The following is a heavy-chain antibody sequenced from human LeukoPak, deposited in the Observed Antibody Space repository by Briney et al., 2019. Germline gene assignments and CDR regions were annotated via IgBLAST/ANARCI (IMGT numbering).Heavy chain of an antibody. CDR2: ISSNGGST. CDR1: GFTFSSYA. D-gene: IGHD6-13*01. CDR3: AKAVGSISWSFDY. J-gene: IGHJ4*02. V-gene: IGHV3-64*01. Sequence: GGSLRLSCAASGFTFSSYAMHWVRQAPGKGLEYVSAISSNGGSTYYANSVKGRFTISRDNSKNTLYLQMGSLRGDDAAVYYCAKAVGSISWSFDYWGQGTLVTVSS.